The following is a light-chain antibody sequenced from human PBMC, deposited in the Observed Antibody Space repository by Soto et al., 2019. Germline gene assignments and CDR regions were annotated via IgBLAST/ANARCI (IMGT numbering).Light chain of an antibody. V-gene: IGLV1-47*01. CDR3: ASWDDSLSGSV. J-gene: IGLJ2*01. CDR1: SSNIGSNY. Sequence: QLVLTQPPSASGTPGQRVTISCSGSSSNIGSNYVYWYQQLPGTAPKLLIYRSNQRPSGVPDRFSGSKSGTSASLAISGLRSEDEADYYCASWDDSLSGSVFGGGTKLTVL. CDR2: RSN.